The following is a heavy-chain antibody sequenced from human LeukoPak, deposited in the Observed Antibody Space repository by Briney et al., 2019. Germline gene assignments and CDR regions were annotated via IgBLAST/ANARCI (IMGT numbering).Heavy chain of an antibody. Sequence: ASVKASCKASGYTFTGYYMHWVRQAPGQGLEWMGWINPNSGGTNYAQKFQGRVTMTRDTSISTAYMELSRLRSDDTAVYYCARDSGSYSNYFDYWGQGTLVTVSS. J-gene: IGHJ4*02. D-gene: IGHD1-26*01. CDR3: ARDSGSYSNYFDY. V-gene: IGHV1-2*02. CDR2: INPNSGGT. CDR1: GYTFTGYY.